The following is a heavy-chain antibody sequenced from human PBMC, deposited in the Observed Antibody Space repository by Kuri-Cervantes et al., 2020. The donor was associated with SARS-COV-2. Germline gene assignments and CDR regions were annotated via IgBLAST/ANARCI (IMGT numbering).Heavy chain of an antibody. V-gene: IGHV3-30-3*01. Sequence: GESLKISCAVSGLTFSSYAMHWVRQAPGKGLEWVAVISYDGSNKYYADSVKGRFTISRDNSKNTLYLQMNSLRAEDTAVYYCARVSDMYYDFWSGIGDVGYYYYYMDVWGKGTTVTVSS. CDR2: ISYDGSNK. J-gene: IGHJ6*03. CDR3: ARVSDMYYDFWSGIGDVGYYYYYMDV. D-gene: IGHD3-3*01. CDR1: GLTFSSYA.